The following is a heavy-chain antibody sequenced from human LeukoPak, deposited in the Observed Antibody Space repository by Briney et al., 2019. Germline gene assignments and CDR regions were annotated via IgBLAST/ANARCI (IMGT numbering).Heavy chain of an antibody. Sequence: PGGSLRLSCAASGFTVSSNYMSWVRQAPGKGLEWVSVIYSGGSTYYADSVKGRFTISRDNSKNTLYLQMNSLRAEDTAVYYCASTDSSGYSYYGMDVWGQGTTVTVSS. CDR3: ASTDSSGYSYYGMDV. J-gene: IGHJ6*02. V-gene: IGHV3-53*01. D-gene: IGHD3-22*01. CDR1: GFTVSSNY. CDR2: IYSGGST.